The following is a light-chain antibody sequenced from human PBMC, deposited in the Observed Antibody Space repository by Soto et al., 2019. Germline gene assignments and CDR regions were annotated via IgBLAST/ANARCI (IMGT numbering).Light chain of an antibody. CDR3: QQHSRSIT. CDR2: GAS. Sequence: VLTQSPGTLSLSPGERATLSCRASQSVNNNYLAWYQQKPGQSPRLLIYGASIRATAIPGRFSGSGSGTDFTLTISRLEPEDSAVYYCQQHSRSITFGGGTKVEIK. CDR1: QSVNNNY. J-gene: IGKJ4*01. V-gene: IGKV3-20*01.